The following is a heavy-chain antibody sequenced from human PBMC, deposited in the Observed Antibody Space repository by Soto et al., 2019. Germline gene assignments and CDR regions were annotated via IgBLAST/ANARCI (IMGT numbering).Heavy chain of an antibody. J-gene: IGHJ5*02. CDR1: GGSFSGYY. V-gene: IGHV4-34*01. CDR3: AVRYYDFWSGYYGEYTWFDP. Sequence: SSETLSLTCAVYGGSFSGYYWSWIRQPPGKGLEWIGEINHSGSTNYNPSLKSRVTISVDTSKNQFSLKLSSVTAADTAVYYCAVRYYDFWSGYYGEYTWFDPWGQGTLVTVSS. CDR2: INHSGST. D-gene: IGHD3-3*01.